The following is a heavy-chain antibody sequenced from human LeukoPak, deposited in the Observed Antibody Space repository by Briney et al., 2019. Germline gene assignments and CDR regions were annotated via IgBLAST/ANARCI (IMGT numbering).Heavy chain of an antibody. J-gene: IGHJ5*02. V-gene: IGHV3-30*02. CDR2: IRYDGSNK. CDR3: AKDPQSPAATRFDP. CDR1: GFTFTSYG. D-gene: IGHD2-15*01. Sequence: GGSLRLSCAASGFTFTSYGMHWVRQAPGKGLEWVAFIRYDGSNKYYADSVKGRFAISRDNSRNTLYLQMSSLRAEDTAVYYCAKDPQSPAATRFDPWGQGTLVTVSS.